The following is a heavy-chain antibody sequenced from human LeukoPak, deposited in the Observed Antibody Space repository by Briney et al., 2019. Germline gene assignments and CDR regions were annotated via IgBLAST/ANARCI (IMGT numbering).Heavy chain of an antibody. J-gene: IGHJ6*03. CDR1: GYTFTGYY. Sequence: ASVKVSCKASGYTFTGYYVHWVRQAPGQGLEWMGWINPNSGGTNYAQKFQGRVTMTRDTSMSTAYMELSRLRSDDTAVYYCARDPGWSSGSTLSYYYYMDVWGKGTTVTVSS. D-gene: IGHD1-26*01. CDR3: ARDPGWSSGSTLSYYYYMDV. V-gene: IGHV1-2*02. CDR2: INPNSGGT.